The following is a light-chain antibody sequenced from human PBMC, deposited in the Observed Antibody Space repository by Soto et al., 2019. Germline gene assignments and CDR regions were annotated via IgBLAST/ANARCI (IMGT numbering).Light chain of an antibody. CDR3: QHANNLPYT. J-gene: IGKJ2*01. V-gene: IGKV3-15*01. CDR2: GAS. CDR1: QSVSTN. Sequence: EIVLTQSPGTLSVSPGERANLSCRASQSVSTNLAWFQQKPGQAPRLLIYGASTRSTGIPARFSGSGSGTEFTSTINSLQSEDLAVYYCQHANNLPYTFGQGTKLEV.